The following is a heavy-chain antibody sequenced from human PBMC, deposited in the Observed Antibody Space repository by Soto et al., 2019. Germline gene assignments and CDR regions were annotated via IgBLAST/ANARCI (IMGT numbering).Heavy chain of an antibody. Sequence: QVQLQESGPGLVKPAQTRALICTVSGGFISNGDYHWSWIRQPPGKGLEWIGYTCPSGIIYYNASLRSRVTISIDASKNQFSLKLNSVTAADTAVYYCAREGGYDSPHGCWGQGTLVTVSS. J-gene: IGHJ4*02. V-gene: IGHV4-30-4*01. CDR2: TCPSGII. D-gene: IGHD5-12*01. CDR1: GGFISNGDYH. CDR3: AREGGYDSPHGC.